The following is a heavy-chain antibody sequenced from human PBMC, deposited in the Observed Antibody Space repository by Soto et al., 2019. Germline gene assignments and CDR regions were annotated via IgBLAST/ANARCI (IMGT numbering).Heavy chain of an antibody. CDR3: ARDDYGGNSGVLVDS. Sequence: ASVKVSGKASGYTFIAYYIHRVRQAPGQGLEWMGWINPNSGATNYAQKFQGRVTMTRDTSINTAYMDLSSLRFDDTAVYYCARDDYGGNSGVLVDSWGHGTRVTVSS. CDR2: INPNSGAT. CDR1: GYTFIAYY. J-gene: IGHJ5*01. V-gene: IGHV1-2*02. D-gene: IGHD4-17*01.